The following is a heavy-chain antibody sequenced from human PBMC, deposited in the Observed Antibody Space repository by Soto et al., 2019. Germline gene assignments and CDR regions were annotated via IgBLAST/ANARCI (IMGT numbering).Heavy chain of an antibody. D-gene: IGHD3-9*01. CDR3: ATTQATHYDILTGLFDY. CDR2: IIPIFGTA. Sequence: SVKVSCKASGGTFSSYAISWVRQAPGQGLEWMGGIIPIFGTANYAQKFQGRVTITADESTSTAYMELSSLRSEDTAVYYCATTQATHYDILTGLFDYWGRGTLVTVSS. CDR1: GGTFSSYA. J-gene: IGHJ4*02. V-gene: IGHV1-69*13.